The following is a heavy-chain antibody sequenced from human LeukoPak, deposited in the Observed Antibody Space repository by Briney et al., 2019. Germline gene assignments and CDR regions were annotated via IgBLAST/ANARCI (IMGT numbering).Heavy chain of an antibody. CDR2: IIPILGIA. D-gene: IGHD6-13*01. CDR1: GGTFSSYA. J-gene: IGHJ4*02. V-gene: IGHV1-69*04. Sequence: ASVKVSCKASGGTFSSYAISWVRQAPGQGLEWMGRIIPILGIANYAQKFQGRVTITADKSTSTAYMELSSLRSEDTAVYYCATQGSSWYIDYWGQGTLVTVSS. CDR3: ATQGSSWYIDY.